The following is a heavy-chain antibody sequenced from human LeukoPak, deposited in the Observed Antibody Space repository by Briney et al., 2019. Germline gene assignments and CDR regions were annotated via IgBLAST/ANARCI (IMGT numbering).Heavy chain of an antibody. J-gene: IGHJ6*03. CDR3: ARCLNTYYYDNSGYSPEHYYMDV. CDR1: GDSISNYY. V-gene: IGHV4-4*07. CDR2: FYASGSS. Sequence: TSETLSLTCTVSGDSISNYYWSWVRQPAGKGLEWIGRFYASGSSNYNPSLKSRITMSVDTSKNQFSLKLSSVTAADTAVYYCARCLNTYYYDNSGYSPEHYYMDVWGKGTTVIVSS. D-gene: IGHD3-22*01.